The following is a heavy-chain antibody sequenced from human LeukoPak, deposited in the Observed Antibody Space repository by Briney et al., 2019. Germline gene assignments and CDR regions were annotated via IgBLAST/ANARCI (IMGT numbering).Heavy chain of an antibody. Sequence: PGGSLRLSCAASGFTFHHYGMSWVRQAPGKGLEWVSGISGSGVSTYYADSVKGRFTISRDNSKNTLYLQMNSLRAEDTAVYYCAKTAPYSGYDYGPFDYWGQGTLVTVSS. V-gene: IGHV3-23*01. CDR3: AKTAPYSGYDYGPFDY. CDR1: GFTFHHYG. CDR2: ISGSGVST. D-gene: IGHD5-12*01. J-gene: IGHJ4*02.